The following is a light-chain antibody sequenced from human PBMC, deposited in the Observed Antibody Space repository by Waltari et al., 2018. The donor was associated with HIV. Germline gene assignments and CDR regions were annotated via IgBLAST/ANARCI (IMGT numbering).Light chain of an antibody. CDR1: SSDVGDSNY. J-gene: IGLJ3*02. CDR2: DVN. Sequence: QSALIQPRSVSGSPGQSVTIPCTGTSSDVGDSNYVSWYQQHPGKAPKLMIFDVNKRPSGVPDRFSGSKSGNTASLTISGLQAEDEADYYCCSYADDYTWVFGGGTKLTVL. CDR3: CSYADDYTWV. V-gene: IGLV2-11*01.